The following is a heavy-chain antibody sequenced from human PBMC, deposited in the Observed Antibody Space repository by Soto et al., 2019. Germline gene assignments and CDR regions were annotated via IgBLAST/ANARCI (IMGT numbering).Heavy chain of an antibody. J-gene: IGHJ4*02. Sequence: QITLKESGPTLVKPTQTLTLTCTFSGFSLSTSGVGVGWIRQPPGKALEWLALIYWDDDKRYSPSLKSRLTITKATSKNQVVLTMTNMDPVDTATYYCALEYSSGWQYPDRVHFDYWGQGTLVTVSS. CDR1: GFSLSTSGVG. V-gene: IGHV2-5*02. CDR2: IYWDDDK. CDR3: ALEYSSGWQYPDRVHFDY. D-gene: IGHD6-19*01.